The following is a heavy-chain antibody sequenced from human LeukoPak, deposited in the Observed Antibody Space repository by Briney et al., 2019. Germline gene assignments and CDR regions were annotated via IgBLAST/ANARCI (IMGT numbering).Heavy chain of an antibody. D-gene: IGHD6-13*01. Sequence: GSLRLSCAASGFSFSNWAMSWVRQPPGKGLEWIGEIYHSGSTNYNPSLKSRVTISVDKSKNQFSLKLSSVTAADTAVYYCARDSRSSWSKEAYYYYYGMDVWGQGTTVTVSS. CDR1: GFSFSNW. CDR3: ARDSRSSWSKEAYYYYYGMDV. CDR2: IYHSGST. V-gene: IGHV4-4*02. J-gene: IGHJ6*02.